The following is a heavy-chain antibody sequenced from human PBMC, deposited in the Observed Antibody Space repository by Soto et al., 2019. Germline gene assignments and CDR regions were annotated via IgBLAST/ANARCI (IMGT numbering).Heavy chain of an antibody. V-gene: IGHV1-2*04. CDR1: GYTFTGYY. CDR3: ARALKYSGSYYGYYYYGMDV. Sequence: ASVKVSCKASGYTFTGYYIHWVRQAPGQGLEWKGWINPNSGGTNYAQKFQGWVTMTRDSSISTAYIELSRLRSDDTAVYYCARALKYSGSYYGYYYYGMDVWGQGTTVTVSS. J-gene: IGHJ6*02. D-gene: IGHD1-26*01. CDR2: INPNSGGT.